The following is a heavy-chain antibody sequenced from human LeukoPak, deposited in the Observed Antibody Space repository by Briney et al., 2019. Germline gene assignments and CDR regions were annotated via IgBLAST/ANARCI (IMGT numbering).Heavy chain of an antibody. CDR2: INSDGSST. V-gene: IGHV3-74*01. CDR1: GFTFSTYW. Sequence: GGSLRLSCAASGFTFSTYWMHWVRQAPGKGLVWVSRINSDGSSTTSADSVKGRFTISRDNAKNTLFLHRNSLRVEEAAVYYCARGASTDTGWFDPWGQGALVTVSS. CDR3: ARGASTDTGWFDP. J-gene: IGHJ5*02. D-gene: IGHD2-2*01.